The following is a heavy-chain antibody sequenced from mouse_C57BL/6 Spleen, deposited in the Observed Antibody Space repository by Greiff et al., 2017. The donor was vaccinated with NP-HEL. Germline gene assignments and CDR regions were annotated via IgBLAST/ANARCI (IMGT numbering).Heavy chain of an antibody. V-gene: IGHV1-50*01. Sequence: QVQLQQPGAELVKPGASVKLSCKASGYTFTSYWMQWVKQRPGQGLEWIGEIDPSDSYTNSNQKFTGKATLTVDRSSSTAYMQLSSLTSEDAAVYYCARSGEGDDYWGQGTTLTVSS. CDR3: ARSGEGDDY. CDR2: IDPSDSYT. D-gene: IGHD3-1*01. CDR1: GYTFTSYW. J-gene: IGHJ2*01.